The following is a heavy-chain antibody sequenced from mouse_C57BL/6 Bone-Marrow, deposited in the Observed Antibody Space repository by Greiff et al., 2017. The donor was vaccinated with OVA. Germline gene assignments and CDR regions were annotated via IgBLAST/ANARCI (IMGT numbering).Heavy chain of an antibody. D-gene: IGHD2-4*01. CDR2: ISDGGSYT. CDR1: GFTFSSYA. V-gene: IGHV5-4*03. Sequence: EVKLVESGGGLVKPGGSLKLSCAASGFTFSSYAMSWVRQTPEKRLEWVATISDGGSYTYYPDNVKGRFTISRDNAKNNLYLQMSHLKSEDTAMYYCARIYYDVAGGQGTLVTVSA. J-gene: IGHJ3*01. CDR3: ARIYYDVA.